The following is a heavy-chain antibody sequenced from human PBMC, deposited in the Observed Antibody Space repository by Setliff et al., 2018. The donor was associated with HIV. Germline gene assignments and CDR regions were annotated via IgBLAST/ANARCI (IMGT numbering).Heavy chain of an antibody. CDR2: IIPVLGTT. CDR1: GGTFSGYG. J-gene: IGHJ4*02. D-gene: IGHD2-15*01. CDR3: ARVNGGNTPYYFDS. V-gene: IGHV1-69*06. Sequence: SVKVSCKASGGTFSGYGINWVRQAPGQGLQWMGRIIPVLGTTHYAQTFQGRVTITADKSTSTSSMELSSLGSEDTAVYYCARVNGGNTPYYFDSWGQGTLVTVSS.